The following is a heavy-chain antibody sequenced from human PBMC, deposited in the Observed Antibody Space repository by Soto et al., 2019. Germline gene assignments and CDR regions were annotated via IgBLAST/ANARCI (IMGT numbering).Heavy chain of an antibody. CDR2: IDYYGNT. J-gene: IGHJ4*02. V-gene: IGHV4-39*01. Sequence: QLQLQESGPGLVKPSETLSLSCSVSGDSTSNSNYYWGWIRQPPGRGLEWVGSIDYYGNTYYNPSVKSRVSVSVDKSKGQFSVRLTSVTAADTAVYYCVRGGKYRIQETYYFDYWGQGALVTVSS. D-gene: IGHD6-6*01. CDR1: GDSTSNSNYY. CDR3: VRGGKYRIQETYYFDY.